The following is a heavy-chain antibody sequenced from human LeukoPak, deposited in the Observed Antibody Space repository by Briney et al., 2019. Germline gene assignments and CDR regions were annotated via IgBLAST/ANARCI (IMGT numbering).Heavy chain of an antibody. Sequence: PGGSLRLSCAASGFTFSSYSMNWVRQAPGKGLEWVSSISSSSSYIYYADSVKGRFTISRDNAKNSLYLQMNSLRAEDTAVYYCARDNYDFWSGQDYFMDVRGKGTTVTVSS. CDR2: ISSSSSYI. D-gene: IGHD3-3*01. CDR1: GFTFSSYS. J-gene: IGHJ6*03. V-gene: IGHV3-21*01. CDR3: ARDNYDFWSGQDYFMDV.